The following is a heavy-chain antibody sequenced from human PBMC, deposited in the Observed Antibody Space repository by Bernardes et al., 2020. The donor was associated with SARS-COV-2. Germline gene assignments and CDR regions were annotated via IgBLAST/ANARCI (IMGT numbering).Heavy chain of an antibody. CDR3: ARDGRGDYGLGFDY. Sequence: GGSLRLSCAASGFTFSSYGMHWVRQAPGKGLEWVAVIWYDGSNKYYADSVKGRFTISRDNSKNTLYLQMNSLRAEDTAVYYCARDGRGDYGLGFDYWGQGTLVTVSS. D-gene: IGHD4-17*01. CDR1: GFTFSSYG. V-gene: IGHV3-33*01. J-gene: IGHJ4*02. CDR2: IWYDGSNK.